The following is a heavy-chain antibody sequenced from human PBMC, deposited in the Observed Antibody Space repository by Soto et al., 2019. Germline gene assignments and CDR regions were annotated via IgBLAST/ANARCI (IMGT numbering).Heavy chain of an antibody. J-gene: IGHJ3*02. CDR2: IIPIFGTA. D-gene: IGHD2-15*01. CDR1: GGTFSSYA. CDR3: ARDLLPIVVLVAATESWDFDI. Sequence: SVKVSCKASGGTFSSYAISWVRHAPGQGLEWMGGIIPIFGTANYAQKFQGRVTITADESTSTAYMELSSLRSEDTAVYYCARDLLPIVVLVAATESWDFDICSQGTMVPVS. V-gene: IGHV1-69*13.